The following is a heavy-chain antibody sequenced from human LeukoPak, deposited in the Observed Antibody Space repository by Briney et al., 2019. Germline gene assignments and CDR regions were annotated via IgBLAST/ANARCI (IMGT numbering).Heavy chain of an antibody. D-gene: IGHD2-2*01. CDR3: VSDCSGTSCYRYYGMDV. J-gene: IGHJ6*02. Sequence: ASVKVSCKASGGTFSSYAISWVRQAPGQGLEWMGGIIPIFGTANYAQKFQGRVTITADESTSTAYMELSSLRSEDTAVYYCVSDCSGTSCYRYYGMDVWGRGTTVTVSS. CDR1: GGTFSSYA. V-gene: IGHV1-69*01. CDR2: IIPIFGTA.